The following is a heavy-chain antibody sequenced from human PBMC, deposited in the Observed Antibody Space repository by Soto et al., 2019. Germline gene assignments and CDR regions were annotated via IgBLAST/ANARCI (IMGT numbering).Heavy chain of an antibody. J-gene: IGHJ6*02. Sequence: EVQLVESGGGLVKSGGSLRLSCAASGFTFNNAWMSWVRQAPGKGLEWVGRIKSTVDGGTTDYAAPVKGRFTISRDDSRNTRELQMNSLKTEDTGVYYCTVSRWAARAYDNYYGMDVWGQGATVTVSS. CDR1: GFTFNNAW. D-gene: IGHD6-6*01. CDR3: TVSRWAARAYDNYYGMDV. CDR2: IKSTVDGGTT. V-gene: IGHV3-15*01.